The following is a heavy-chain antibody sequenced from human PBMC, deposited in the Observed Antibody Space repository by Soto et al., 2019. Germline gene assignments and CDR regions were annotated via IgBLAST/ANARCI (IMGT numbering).Heavy chain of an antibody. CDR2: ISAYNGNT. D-gene: IGHD6-13*01. CDR1: GYTFTSYG. Sequence: ASVKVSCKASGYTFTSYGISWVRQAPGQGLEWMGWISAYNGNTNYAQKLQGRVTMTTDTSTSTAYMELRSLRSDDTAMYYCARESSSSWYGDWFDPWGQGTLVTVSS. V-gene: IGHV1-18*01. CDR3: ARESSSSWYGDWFDP. J-gene: IGHJ5*02.